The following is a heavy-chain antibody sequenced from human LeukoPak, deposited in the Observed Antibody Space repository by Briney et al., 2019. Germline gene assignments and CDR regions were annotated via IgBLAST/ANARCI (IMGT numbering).Heavy chain of an antibody. CDR2: ISGSGGST. CDR3: ARNPMEEYFDS. V-gene: IGHV3-23*01. J-gene: IGHJ4*02. CDR1: GFTFSSYG. Sequence: GGSLRLSCAASGFTFSSYGMSWVRQAPGKGLEWVSAISGSGGSTYYADSVKGRFTTSRDNSKNTLYLQMNSLRAEDTAVYYCARNPMEEYFDSWGQGTQVTVSS. D-gene: IGHD3-3*01.